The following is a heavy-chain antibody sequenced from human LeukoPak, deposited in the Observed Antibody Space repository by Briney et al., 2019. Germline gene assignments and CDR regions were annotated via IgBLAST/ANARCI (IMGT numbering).Heavy chain of an antibody. CDR1: GFTFSNYW. CDR2: IKQDGGEK. D-gene: IGHD1-26*01. Sequence: PGGSLRLSCAASGFTFSNYWMNWVRQAPGKGLEWVANIKQDGGEKSYVDSVKGRFTISRDNAKNTLYLQMNSLRAEDTAVYYCARDPIVGATTMTFDIWGQGTMVTVSS. CDR3: ARDPIVGATTMTFDI. V-gene: IGHV3-7*01. J-gene: IGHJ3*02.